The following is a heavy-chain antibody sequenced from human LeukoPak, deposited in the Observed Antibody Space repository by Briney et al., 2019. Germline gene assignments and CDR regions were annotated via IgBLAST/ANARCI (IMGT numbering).Heavy chain of an antibody. D-gene: IGHD3-10*01. J-gene: IGHJ4*02. V-gene: IGHV3-21*01. CDR2: IGGSSGFV. CDR3: ARVHGERRDY. CDR1: GFTFRTYT. Sequence: GGSLRLSCAASGFTFRTYTMNWVRQAPGKGLEWVASIGGSSGFVFYADSMKGRFTISRDNAKNSLYLQMNSLRVEDTAMYYCARVHGERRDYWGQGTLVTVSS.